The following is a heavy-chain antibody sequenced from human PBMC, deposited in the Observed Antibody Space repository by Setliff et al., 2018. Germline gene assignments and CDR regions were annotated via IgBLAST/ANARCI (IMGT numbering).Heavy chain of an antibody. D-gene: IGHD3-3*01. CDR2: INHSGST. Sequence: SETLSLTCTVYGGSFTNYYWGWIRQSPGKGLEWIGEINHSGSTNYNPSLKSRLTISVDASTNQFSLKLYSVTASDTAVYYCRYWSGYYNNDYCGHVTLVTVSS. V-gene: IGHV4-34*01. CDR1: GGSFTNYY. CDR3: RYWSGYYNNDY. J-gene: IGHJ4*01.